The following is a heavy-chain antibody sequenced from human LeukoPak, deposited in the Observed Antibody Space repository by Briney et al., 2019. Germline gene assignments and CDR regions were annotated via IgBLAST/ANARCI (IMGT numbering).Heavy chain of an antibody. CDR3: ARAFDY. CDR2: ISSSSNTM. J-gene: IGHJ4*02. Sequence: GVSLRLSCAASGFTFSSYSMNWVRQAPGKGLEWVSYISSSSNTMYYAHSVKGRLTIYRDNAKNSLYLQMNSLRDEDTAVYYCARAFDYWGQGTLVAVSS. CDR1: GFTFSSYS. V-gene: IGHV3-48*02.